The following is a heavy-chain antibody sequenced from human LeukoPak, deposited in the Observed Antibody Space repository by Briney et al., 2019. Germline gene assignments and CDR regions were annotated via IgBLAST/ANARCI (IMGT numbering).Heavy chain of an antibody. V-gene: IGHV4-59*08. J-gene: IGHJ5*02. CDR2: IYYSGST. CDR3: ARHRRYCSGGSCPPINWFDP. Sequence: SETLSLTCTVSGGSISSYYWSWIRQPPGKGLEWIGYIYYSGSTNYNPSLKSRVTISVDTSKNQFSLKLSSVTAADTAVYYCARHRRYCSGGSCPPINWFDPWGQGTLVTVSS. D-gene: IGHD2-15*01. CDR1: GGSISSYY.